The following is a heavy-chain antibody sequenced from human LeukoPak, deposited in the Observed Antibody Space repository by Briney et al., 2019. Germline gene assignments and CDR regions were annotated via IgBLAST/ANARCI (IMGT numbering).Heavy chain of an antibody. CDR1: EVTFSSYS. J-gene: IGHJ3*02. Sequence: GGCRRVSCGASEVTFSSYSMNWFHKAPGKGLEWVSSISSSSSYIYYADSVKGRFTISRDNAKNSLYLQMNSLRAEDTAVYYCARDSVRGVRGVIIKPQGAFDIWGQGTMVTVSS. D-gene: IGHD3-10*01. CDR3: ARDSVRGVRGVIIKPQGAFDI. CDR2: ISSSSSYI. V-gene: IGHV3-21*01.